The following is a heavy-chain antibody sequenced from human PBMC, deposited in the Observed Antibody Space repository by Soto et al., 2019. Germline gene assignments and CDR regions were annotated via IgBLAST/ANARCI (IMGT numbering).Heavy chain of an antibody. V-gene: IGHV3-48*01. Sequence: EVQLVESGGGLVQPGGSLRLSCAASGFTFSSYSMNWVRQAPGKGLEWVSYISSSSSTIYYADSVKGRFTISRDNAKNALYLQMNRLRAEDTAVYYCAREEGLLNWFDPWGQGTLVTVSS. CDR1: GFTFSSYS. D-gene: IGHD1-26*01. CDR2: ISSSSSTI. J-gene: IGHJ5*02. CDR3: AREEGLLNWFDP.